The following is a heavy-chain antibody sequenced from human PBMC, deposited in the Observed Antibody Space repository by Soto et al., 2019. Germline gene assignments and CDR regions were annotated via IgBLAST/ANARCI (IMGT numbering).Heavy chain of an antibody. V-gene: IGHV4-39*01. D-gene: IGHD1-20*01. J-gene: IGHJ5*02. CDR2: TYHSGST. Sequence: SETLSLTCTVSGGSISSNSYYWGWIRQPPGRGLEWIGSTYHSGSTYYNPSLKSRVTISVDTSKSQFSLKLSSVTAADTAVYYCTRRYNWNDYYFDPWGQGTLVTVSS. CDR1: GGSISSNSYY. CDR3: TRRYNWNDYYFDP.